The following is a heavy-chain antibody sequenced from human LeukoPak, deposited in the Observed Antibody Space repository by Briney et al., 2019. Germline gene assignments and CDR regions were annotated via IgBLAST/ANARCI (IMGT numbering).Heavy chain of an antibody. CDR1: GGTFSSYE. D-gene: IGHD2-21*02. CDR2: IIPMFGTA. J-gene: IGHJ3*02. Sequence: GASVKVSCKASGGTFSSYEISWVRQAPGQGLEWMGGIIPMFGTAKYAQKFQGRVTITADKSTSTAYMELSSLRSEDTAVYYCAREIRHAAYCGGDCPGGTNAFDIWGQGTMVTVSS. V-gene: IGHV1-69*06. CDR3: AREIRHAAYCGGDCPGGTNAFDI.